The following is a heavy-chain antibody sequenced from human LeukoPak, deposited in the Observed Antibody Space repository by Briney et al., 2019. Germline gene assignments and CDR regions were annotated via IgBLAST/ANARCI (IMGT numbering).Heavy chain of an antibody. CDR1: GFTFSSYA. V-gene: IGHV3-23*01. CDR2: ISGSGGST. D-gene: IGHD3-10*01. CDR3: AKGEQLLWFGEEPKVNY. J-gene: IGHJ4*02. Sequence: PGGSLRLSCAVSGFTFSSYAMSWVRQAPGKGLEWVSAISGSGGSTYYADSVKGRFTISRDNSKNTLYLQMNSLGAEDTAVYYCAKGEQLLWFGEEPKVNYWGQGTLVTVSS.